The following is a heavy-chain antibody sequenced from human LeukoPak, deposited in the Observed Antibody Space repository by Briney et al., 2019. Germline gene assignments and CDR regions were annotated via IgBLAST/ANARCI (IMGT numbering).Heavy chain of an antibody. CDR1: GYSIISGYY. J-gene: IGHJ6*03. CDR3: ARVTNGDYYYYYMDV. V-gene: IGHV4-38-2*02. Sequence: SETLYLTCTVSGYSIISGYYWGWIRQPPGKGLEWIGSIYHSGSTYYNPSLKSRVTISVDTSKNQFSLKLSSVTAADTAVYYCARVTNGDYYYYYMDVWGKGTTVTVSS. D-gene: IGHD3-10*01. CDR2: IYHSGST.